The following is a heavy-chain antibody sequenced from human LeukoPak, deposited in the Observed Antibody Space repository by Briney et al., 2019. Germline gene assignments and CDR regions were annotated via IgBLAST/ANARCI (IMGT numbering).Heavy chain of an antibody. Sequence: PGRSLRLSCAASGFTFSSYAMHWVRQAPGKGLEWVAVVWYDGTKTYSPDSVKGRITISRDDSKNTLYLQMNSLRAEDTAVYHCARGVGYYDSSGTIDYWGQGTLVTVSS. CDR3: ARGVGYYDSSGTIDY. D-gene: IGHD3-22*01. V-gene: IGHV3-33*01. CDR2: VWYDGTKT. J-gene: IGHJ4*02. CDR1: GFTFSSYA.